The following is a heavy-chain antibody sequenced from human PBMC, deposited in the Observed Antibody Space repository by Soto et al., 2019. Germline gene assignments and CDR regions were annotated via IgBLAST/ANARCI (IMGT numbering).Heavy chain of an antibody. J-gene: IGHJ4*02. D-gene: IGHD5-18*01. CDR3: ASGIQLWLRRINNGYSG. V-gene: IGHV1-69*12. CDR2: IIPMFGKA. CDR1: GGTFSTYA. Sequence: QVQLVKSGAEVKKPESSVKVSCKAPGGTFSTYAISWVRQAPGQGLEWMGGIIPMFGKANYAQRFQDRVTITADESTNTVYMELSSLRSEDTAVYFCASGIQLWLRRINNGYSGWGQGTLVTVSS.